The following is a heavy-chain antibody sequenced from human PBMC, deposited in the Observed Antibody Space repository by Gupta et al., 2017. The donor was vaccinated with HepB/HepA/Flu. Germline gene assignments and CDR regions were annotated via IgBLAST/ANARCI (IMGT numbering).Heavy chain of an antibody. D-gene: IGHD1-26*01. Sequence: VQPGGSLRLSCAASGFTFSSYWMSWVRQAPGKGLEWVANNKQDGSEKYYVDSVKGRFTISRDNAKNSLYLQMNSLRAEDTAVYYCARALPYSGSYLRSNDAFDIWGQGKMVTVSS. CDR1: GFTFSSYW. J-gene: IGHJ3*02. CDR2: NKQDGSEK. V-gene: IGHV3-7*01. CDR3: ARALPYSGSYLRSNDAFDI.